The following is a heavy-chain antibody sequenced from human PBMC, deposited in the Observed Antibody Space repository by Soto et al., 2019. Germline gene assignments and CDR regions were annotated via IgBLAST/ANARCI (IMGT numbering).Heavy chain of an antibody. D-gene: IGHD3-16*01. Sequence: PSETLSLTCPFSGASITNFYRSWIRQSASKGLEWIGRIYTRGSTDYNPSLKSRVIMSIDTSKNQVSLTLSSVTAADTAIYYCARGGAYYFDSWGQGILVTVS. CDR3: ARGGAYYFDS. J-gene: IGHJ4*02. CDR1: GASITNFY. CDR2: IYTRGST. V-gene: IGHV4-4*07.